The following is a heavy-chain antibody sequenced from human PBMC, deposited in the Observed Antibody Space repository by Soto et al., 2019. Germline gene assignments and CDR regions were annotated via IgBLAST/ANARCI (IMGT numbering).Heavy chain of an antibody. D-gene: IGHD3-10*01. J-gene: IGHJ6*02. CDR2: IYYSGST. CDR3: AAATIAMGRGVKGHYYYGMDG. Sequence: PSETLSLTCTVSGGSISSGGYYWSWIRQHPGKGLEWIGYIYYSGSTYYNPSLKSRVTISVDTSKNQFSLKLSSVTAADTAVYYCAAATIAMGRGVKGHYYYGMDGWGQGSTVTVSS. CDR1: GGSISSGGYY. V-gene: IGHV4-31*03.